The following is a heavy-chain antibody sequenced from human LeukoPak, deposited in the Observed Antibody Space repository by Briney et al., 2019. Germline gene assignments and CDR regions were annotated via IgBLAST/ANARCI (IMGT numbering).Heavy chain of an antibody. CDR2: INSDGSWT. V-gene: IGHV3-74*01. D-gene: IGHD2/OR15-2a*01. CDR3: VSFYETY. J-gene: IGHJ4*02. Sequence: GSLRLSCAASGFTFSSYWMHWVRQGPGKGLVWVSHINSDGSWTSYADSVKGRFTISKDNAKNTVYLQMNSLRAEDTAVYYCVSFYETYWGRGTLVTVSS. CDR1: GFTFSSYW.